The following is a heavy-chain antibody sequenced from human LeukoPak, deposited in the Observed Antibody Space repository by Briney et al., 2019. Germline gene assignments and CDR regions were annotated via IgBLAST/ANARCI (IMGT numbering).Heavy chain of an antibody. CDR1: GGSISSGSYY. V-gene: IGHV4-61*02. D-gene: IGHD2-21*02. Sequence: SETLSLTCTVSGGSISSGSYYWSWIRQPAGKGLEWIGRIYTSGSTNYNSSLKSRVTISVDTSKNQFSLKLSSVTAADTAVYYCARYCGGDCYSYYFDYWGQGTLVTVSS. CDR3: ARYCGGDCYSYYFDY. J-gene: IGHJ4*02. CDR2: IYTSGST.